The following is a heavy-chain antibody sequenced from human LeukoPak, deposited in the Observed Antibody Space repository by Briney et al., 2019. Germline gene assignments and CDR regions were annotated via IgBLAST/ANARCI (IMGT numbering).Heavy chain of an antibody. CDR1: GGSISSGNYY. Sequence: SETLSLTCTVSGGSISSGNYYWRWIRQPAGKGLEWIGHIYTRGSTKYNPSPKSRVPISVDTSKNQFSLKLSSVTAADTAVYYCAISSGGNSPFDYWGQGTLVTVSS. CDR2: IYTRGST. D-gene: IGHD2-15*01. CDR3: AISSGGNSPFDY. J-gene: IGHJ4*02. V-gene: IGHV4-61*09.